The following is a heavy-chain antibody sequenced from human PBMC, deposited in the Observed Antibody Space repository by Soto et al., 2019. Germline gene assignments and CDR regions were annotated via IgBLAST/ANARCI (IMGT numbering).Heavy chain of an antibody. Sequence: PSETLSLTCTVAGGSLSSYYWSWIRQPPGKGLEWIGYIYYSGSTNYNPSLKSRVTISVDTSKNQFSLKLSSVTAADTAVYYCARRYRGTLDYWGQGTLVTVSS. V-gene: IGHV4-59*08. CDR3: ARRYRGTLDY. CDR2: IYYSGST. D-gene: IGHD2-15*01. CDR1: GGSLSSYY. J-gene: IGHJ4*02.